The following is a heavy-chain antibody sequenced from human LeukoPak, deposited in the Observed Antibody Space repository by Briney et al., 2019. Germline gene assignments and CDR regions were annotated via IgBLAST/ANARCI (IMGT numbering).Heavy chain of an antibody. Sequence: GGSLRLSCAASGFTVSSNYMSWVRQAPGKGLEYISVTYSSGTTYYADSVRDRFTISRDNSRNTLYLQMNSLRPEDTAVYYCAREPAYSSSLDYWGQGTLVTVSS. J-gene: IGHJ4*02. CDR3: AREPAYSSSLDY. CDR1: GFTVSSNY. V-gene: IGHV3-53*01. CDR2: TYSSGTT. D-gene: IGHD6-6*01.